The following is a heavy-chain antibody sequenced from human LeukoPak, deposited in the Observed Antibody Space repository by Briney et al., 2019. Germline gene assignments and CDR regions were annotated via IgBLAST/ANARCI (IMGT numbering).Heavy chain of an antibody. CDR3: ARINSGWYFDY. CDR1: GGSISSHY. J-gene: IGHJ4*02. D-gene: IGHD6-19*01. CDR2: IYYSGNT. Sequence: SETLSLTCIVSGGSISSHYWTWIRQPPGKGLEYIGYIYYSGNTNYNPSLKSRVAISVDRSKNQFSLKLTSVTAEDTAVYYCARINSGWYFDYWGQGTLVTVSS. V-gene: IGHV4-59*11.